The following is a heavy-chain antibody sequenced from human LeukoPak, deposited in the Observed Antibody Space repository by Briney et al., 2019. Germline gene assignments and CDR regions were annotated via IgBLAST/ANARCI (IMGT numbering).Heavy chain of an antibody. D-gene: IGHD4-17*01. CDR3: ARGANYGDYGLDAFDV. CDR2: INYSGST. CDR1: GGSMSSYY. Sequence: SETLSLTCTVSGGSMSSYYWSWIRQPPGEGLDWIGYINYSGSTTYNPSLRSRVTMSVDTSKNQFSLKLTSVTAADTAVYHCARGANYGDYGLDAFDVWGQGTMVTVST. J-gene: IGHJ3*01. V-gene: IGHV4-59*01.